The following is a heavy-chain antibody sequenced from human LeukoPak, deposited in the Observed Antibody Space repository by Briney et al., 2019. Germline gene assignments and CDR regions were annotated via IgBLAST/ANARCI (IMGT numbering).Heavy chain of an antibody. CDR2: ISSRSSAI. CDR1: GFTFSNFE. V-gene: IGHV3-48*03. Sequence: GWSLRLSCATSGFTFSNFEMNWVRQAPGKGLEWVSYISSRSSAIHYADSVKGRFTISRDNAKNSLYLQMDSLRAEDTAVYYCAREGGSTYYLDSFDIWGQGTMVTVSA. J-gene: IGHJ3*02. D-gene: IGHD3-9*01. CDR3: AREGGSTYYLDSFDI.